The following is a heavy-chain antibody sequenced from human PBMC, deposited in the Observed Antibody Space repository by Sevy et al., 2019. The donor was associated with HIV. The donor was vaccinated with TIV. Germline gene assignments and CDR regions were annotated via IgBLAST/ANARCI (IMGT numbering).Heavy chain of an antibody. CDR1: GFTFSSYS. CDR3: AREHCSSTSCSANLDY. CDR2: ISSSSSYI. V-gene: IGHV3-21*01. D-gene: IGHD2-2*01. J-gene: IGHJ4*02. Sequence: GGSLRLSCAASGFTFSSYSMNGVRQAPGKGLEWVSSISSSSSYIYYADSVKGRFTISRDNAKNSLYLQMNSLRAEDTAVYYCAREHCSSTSCSANLDYWGQGTLVTVSS.